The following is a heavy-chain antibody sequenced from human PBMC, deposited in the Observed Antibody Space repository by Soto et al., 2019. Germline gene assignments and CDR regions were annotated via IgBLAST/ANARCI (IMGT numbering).Heavy chain of an antibody. CDR2: INHSGST. CDR3: ARRLRFYWYFDL. V-gene: IGHV4-34*01. D-gene: IGHD3-16*01. CDR1: GGSFSDYY. J-gene: IGHJ2*01. Sequence: SETLSLTYAVYGGSFSDYYWTWIRQPPGKGLEWIGEINHSGSTNYNPSLKSRVTISVDTSKNQFSLKLSSVTAADTAVYYCARRLRFYWYFDLSGRGTLVT.